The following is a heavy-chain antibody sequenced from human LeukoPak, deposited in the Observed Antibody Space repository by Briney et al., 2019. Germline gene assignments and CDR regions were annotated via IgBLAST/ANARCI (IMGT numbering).Heavy chain of an antibody. V-gene: IGHV3-15*01. CDR3: NSDINTIYDRVH. Sequence: GGSLRLSCAASGLSFSGAWTTWGRQPPGKGLEWVGLIRSRNDGETTAYAEPLRGRFKISRDNSKNKIYLQMNSLKTEETAVYYCNSDINTIYDRVHWGQGTLVTVSS. CDR2: IRSRNDGETT. D-gene: IGHD5/OR15-5a*01. CDR1: GLSFSGAW. J-gene: IGHJ4*02.